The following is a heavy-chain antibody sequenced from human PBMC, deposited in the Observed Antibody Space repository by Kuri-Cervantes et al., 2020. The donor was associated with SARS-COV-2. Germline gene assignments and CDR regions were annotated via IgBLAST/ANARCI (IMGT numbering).Heavy chain of an antibody. V-gene: IGHV1-18*04. CDR3: ARLDAVVYFGMDV. CDR2: ISAYSGNT. D-gene: IGHD5-18*01. CDR1: GYTFTIYG. J-gene: IGHJ6*02. Sequence: ASVKVSCKASGYTFTIYGISWVRQAPGQGLEWMGWISAYSGNTNYAQNLQGRVTMTTDTSTSTAYMELRSPRSDDTAVYYCARLDAVVYFGMDVWGQGTAVTVSS.